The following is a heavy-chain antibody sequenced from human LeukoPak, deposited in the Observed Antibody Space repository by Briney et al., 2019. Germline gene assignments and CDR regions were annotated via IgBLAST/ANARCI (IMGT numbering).Heavy chain of an antibody. V-gene: IGHV4-39*07. Sequence: SETLSLTCTVSGGSISSSSYYWGWIRQPPRKGLEWIGSFYYSGSTFYNPSLKSRVTISVDTSKNQFSLKLSSVTAADTAVYYCARDLGAPNAFDIWGQGTMVTVSS. J-gene: IGHJ3*02. D-gene: IGHD1-26*01. CDR2: FYYSGST. CDR1: GGSISSSSYY. CDR3: ARDLGAPNAFDI.